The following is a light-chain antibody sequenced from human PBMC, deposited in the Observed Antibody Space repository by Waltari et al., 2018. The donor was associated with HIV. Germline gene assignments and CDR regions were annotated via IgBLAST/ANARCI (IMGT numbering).Light chain of an antibody. V-gene: IGKV1-39*01. CDR3: QQTYSVSIT. CDR2: GVS. Sequence: IQLTQSPSSLSASLGDKVTITCRASQHIKTFLNWYQVRPGKAPRVLVYGVSSLPTGVPSRFTGDGSGTDFTLIINNLQPEDFASYFCQQTYSVSITFGPGTRLEI. CDR1: QHIKTF. J-gene: IGKJ5*01.